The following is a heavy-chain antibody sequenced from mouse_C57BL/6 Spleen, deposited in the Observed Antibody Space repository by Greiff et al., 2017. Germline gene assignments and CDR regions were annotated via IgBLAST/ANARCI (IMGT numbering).Heavy chain of an antibody. CDR2: ISSGSSTI. Sequence: EVKLVESGGGLVKPGGSLKLSCAASGFTFSDYGMHWVRQAPEKGLEWVAYISSGSSTIYYADTVKGRFTIARDNAKNTLCLQMTSVRSEDTAMYYYEGRDWFDYWGQGTTLTVSS. CDR1: GFTFSDYG. CDR3: EGRDWFDY. J-gene: IGHJ2*01. V-gene: IGHV5-17*01.